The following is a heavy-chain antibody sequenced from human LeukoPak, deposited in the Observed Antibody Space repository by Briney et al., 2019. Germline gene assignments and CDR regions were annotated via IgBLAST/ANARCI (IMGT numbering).Heavy chain of an antibody. CDR2: IIPIFGTA. CDR3: VPTAGYSSGWCNFDY. D-gene: IGHD6-19*01. V-gene: IGHV1-69*05. J-gene: IGHJ4*02. CDR1: GGTFSSYA. Sequence: SVKVSCKASGGTFSSYAISWVRQAPGQGLEWMGGIIPIFGTANYAQKFQGRVTITTDESTSTAYMELSSLRSEDTAVYYCVPTAGYSSGWCNFDYWGQGTLVTVSS.